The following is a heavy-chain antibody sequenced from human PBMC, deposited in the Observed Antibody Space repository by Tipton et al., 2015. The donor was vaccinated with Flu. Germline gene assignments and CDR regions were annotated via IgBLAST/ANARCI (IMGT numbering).Heavy chain of an antibody. J-gene: IGHJ1*01. CDR2: INHSGST. V-gene: IGHV4-34*01. Sequence: TLSLTCAVYSGSFSGYFWSWIRQPPGKGLEWIGEINHSGSTNYNPSLKSRVTISVDTSKNQFSLKLSSVSAADTAVYYCARSTTVVTQRGYFQHWGQGSLVTVSS. CDR3: ARSTTVVTQRGYFQH. D-gene: IGHD4-23*01. CDR1: SGSFSGYF.